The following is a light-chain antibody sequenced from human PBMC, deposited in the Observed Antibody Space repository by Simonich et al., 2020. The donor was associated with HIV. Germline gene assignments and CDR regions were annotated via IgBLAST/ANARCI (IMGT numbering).Light chain of an antibody. CDR2: DVS. CDR1: SSDVGGYNY. CDR3: NSYTSSSLDVV. V-gene: IGLV2-11*01. Sequence: QSALTQPRSVSGSPGQSVTISCTGTSSDVGGYNYVSWYQQHPGKAPKLMIYDVSKRPSGVPDRFSGSKSGNTASLTISGLQAEDEADYYCNSYTSSSLDVVFGGGTKLTVL. J-gene: IGLJ2*01.